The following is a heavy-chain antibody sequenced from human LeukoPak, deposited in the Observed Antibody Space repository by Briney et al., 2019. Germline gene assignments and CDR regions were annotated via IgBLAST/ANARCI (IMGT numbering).Heavy chain of an antibody. J-gene: IGHJ2*01. D-gene: IGHD5-18*01. Sequence: SETVSRTFSVTWVPINTYLWIWMGPPPGKEGEGMGYMYYGGSTNYNHSLKSRVTISVDTSKNQFSLKLSSVTAAHTAVYSCARHSEARLQLSLLYSYFDLWGRGTLVTVSS. CDR2: MYYGGST. V-gene: IGHV4-59*08. CDR1: WVPINTYL. CDR3: ARHSEARLQLSLLYSYFDL.